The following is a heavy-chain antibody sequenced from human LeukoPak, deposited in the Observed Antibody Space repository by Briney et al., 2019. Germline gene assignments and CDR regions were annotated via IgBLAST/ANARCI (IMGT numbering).Heavy chain of an antibody. Sequence: SETLSLTCTVSGGSISSYYWSWIRQPAGKGLEWIGRIYTSGSTNYSPSLKSRVTMSVDTSKNQFSLKLSSVTAADTAVYYCARSGESWLLFGAFDIWGQGTMVTVSS. D-gene: IGHD3-22*01. CDR2: IYTSGST. CDR3: ARSGESWLLFGAFDI. CDR1: GGSISSYY. J-gene: IGHJ3*02. V-gene: IGHV4-4*07.